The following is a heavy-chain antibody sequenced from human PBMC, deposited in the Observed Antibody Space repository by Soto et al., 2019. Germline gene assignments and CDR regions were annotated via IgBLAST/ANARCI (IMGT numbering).Heavy chain of an antibody. CDR1: GYTFTSYA. Sequence: ASVKVSCKASGYTFTSYAMHWVRQAPGQRLEWMGWINAGNGNTKYSQKFQGRVTITRDTSASTAYMELSSLRSEDTAVYYCARDSGSYYYYYGMEVWGQGTTVTVSS. V-gene: IGHV1-3*01. CDR3: ARDSGSYYYYYGMEV. CDR2: INAGNGNT. D-gene: IGHD1-26*01. J-gene: IGHJ6*02.